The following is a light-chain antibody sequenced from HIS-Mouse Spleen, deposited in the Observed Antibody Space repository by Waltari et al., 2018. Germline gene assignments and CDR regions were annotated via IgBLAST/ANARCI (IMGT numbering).Light chain of an antibody. CDR1: ALPKKY. J-gene: IGLJ2*01. V-gene: IGLV3-10*01. CDR3: YSTDSSGNHRV. CDR2: EDS. Sequence: SYELTQPPSVSVSPGQTARITCSGDALPKKYAYWYQQKSGQAPVLGIYEDSKRPSGIPEGFSGSSSGTMANLTISGAQVEDEADYYCYSTDSSGNHRVFGGGTKLTVL.